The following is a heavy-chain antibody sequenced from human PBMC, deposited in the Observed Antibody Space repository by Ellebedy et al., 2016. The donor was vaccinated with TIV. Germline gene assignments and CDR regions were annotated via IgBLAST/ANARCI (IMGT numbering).Heavy chain of an antibody. J-gene: IGHJ4*02. CDR1: GFSFSEYY. D-gene: IGHD3-22*01. CDR3: TRGSSGATTY. CDR2: IDTDATTV. V-gene: IGHV3-74*03. Sequence: GESLKISCATSGFSFSEYYMSWIRQAPGKGLVWVSRIDTDATTVTYADSVRGRFTISRDNDKNKVFLQMDSLTDDDTAVYYCTRGSSGATTYWGQGTLVTVSS.